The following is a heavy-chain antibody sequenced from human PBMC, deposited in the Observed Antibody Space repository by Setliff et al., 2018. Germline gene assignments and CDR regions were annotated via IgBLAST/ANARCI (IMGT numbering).Heavy chain of an antibody. CDR2: IYHSGST. D-gene: IGHD3-22*01. CDR3: AGEVGYYDISGYPDV. J-gene: IGHJ6*04. Sequence: SETLSLTCTVSGGSISSGGYYWGWIRQPPGKGLWWIGSIYHSGSTYYNPSLKSRVTISVDTSKNQFSLKLSSVTAADTAVYYCAGEVGYYDISGYPDVWGKGTTVTVSS. V-gene: IGHV4-39*07. CDR1: GGSISSGGYY.